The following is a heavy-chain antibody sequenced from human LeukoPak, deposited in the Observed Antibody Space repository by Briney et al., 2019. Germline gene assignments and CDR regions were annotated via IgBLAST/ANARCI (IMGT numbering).Heavy chain of an antibody. J-gene: IGHJ4*02. CDR3: VKERGGEFDN. CDR2: ISGIGNT. V-gene: IGHV3-23*01. Sequence: GGSLRLSCAASGFTFSSYGMSWVRQAPGKWLEWVSAISGIGNTYYAGSVKGRFTISRDNSKNTLYLQMNSLRGDDTAVYYCVKERGGEFDNWGQGTLVTVSS. D-gene: IGHD2-21*01. CDR1: GFTFSSYG.